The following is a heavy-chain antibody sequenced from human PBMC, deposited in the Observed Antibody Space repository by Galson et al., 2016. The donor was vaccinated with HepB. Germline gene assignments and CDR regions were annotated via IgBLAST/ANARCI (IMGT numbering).Heavy chain of an antibody. V-gene: IGHV3-33*01. CDR1: GFTFRSYG. Sequence: SLRLSCAASGFTFRSYGMHWVRQAPGKGLEWVAVIWYDGSNENYADSVKGRFTISRDNSKNTLYLQMHSLRVEDTAVYYCARGGHGDTRRGFEYWGQGTLVTVSS. CDR2: IWYDGSNE. J-gene: IGHJ4*02. D-gene: IGHD3-10*01. CDR3: ARGGHGDTRRGFEY.